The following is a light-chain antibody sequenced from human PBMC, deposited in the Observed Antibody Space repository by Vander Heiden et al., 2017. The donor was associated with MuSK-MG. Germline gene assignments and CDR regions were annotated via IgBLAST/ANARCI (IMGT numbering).Light chain of an antibody. CDR2: GAS. CDR1: QSVAGSY. J-gene: IGKJ5*01. CDR3: QQYGSSLIT. Sequence: IVLTQSPGTLSLSPGEGATLSCRASQSVAGSYLAWYQQKPGQAPRLLIYGASCRATGIPDRFSGSASGTDLTITISRLEPEDFAVYYCQQYGSSLITFGQGTRLDIK. V-gene: IGKV3-20*01.